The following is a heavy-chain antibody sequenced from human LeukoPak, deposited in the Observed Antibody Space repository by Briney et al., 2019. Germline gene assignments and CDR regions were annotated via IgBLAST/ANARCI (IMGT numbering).Heavy chain of an antibody. CDR2: IIPILGIA. Sequence: SVKVSCKASGGTFSSYAISWVRQAPGQGLEWMGRIIPILGIANYAQKFQSRVTITADKSTSTAYMELSSLRSEDTAVYYCARAGGPPYSSSQGNWFDPWGQGTLVTVSS. J-gene: IGHJ5*02. CDR1: GGTFSSYA. CDR3: ARAGGPPYSSSQGNWFDP. D-gene: IGHD6-13*01. V-gene: IGHV1-69*04.